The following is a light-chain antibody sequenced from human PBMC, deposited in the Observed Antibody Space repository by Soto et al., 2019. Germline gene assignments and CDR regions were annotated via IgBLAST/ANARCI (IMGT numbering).Light chain of an antibody. CDR1: QANSSTF. Sequence: IWFTQSSRTPSFAPGGKATLSCRAKQANSSTFLAWDRQRPGQAPRLLIYGASSRATGIPDRFSGSGSGTDFTLTISRLEPEDFAVYYCQQFGLSPTFGGGTKVEIK. J-gene: IGKJ4*01. V-gene: IGKV3-20*01. CDR3: QQFGLSPT. CDR2: GAS.